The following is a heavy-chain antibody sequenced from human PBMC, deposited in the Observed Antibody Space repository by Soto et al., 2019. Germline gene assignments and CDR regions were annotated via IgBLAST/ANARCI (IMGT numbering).Heavy chain of an antibody. Sequence: SETLSLTCAVYGGSFSGYYWSWIRQPPGKGLEWIGEINHSGSTNYNPSLKSRVTISVDTSKNQFSLKLSSVTAADTAVYYCARGTYVDTAMVTSVNWFDPWGQGTLVTVSS. J-gene: IGHJ5*02. CDR2: INHSGST. V-gene: IGHV4-34*01. CDR1: GGSFSGYY. CDR3: ARGTYVDTAMVTSVNWFDP. D-gene: IGHD5-18*01.